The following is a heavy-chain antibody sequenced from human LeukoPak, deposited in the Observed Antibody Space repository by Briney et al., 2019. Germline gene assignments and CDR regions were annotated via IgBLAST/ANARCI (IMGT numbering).Heavy chain of an antibody. CDR2: INTNTGNP. CDR3: ARASLWSPLLYRY. D-gene: IGHD2-2*02. J-gene: IGHJ4*02. Sequence: ASVKASCKASGYTFTSYAMNWVRQAPGQGLEWMGWINTNTGNPTYAQGFTGRFVFSFDTSVSTAYLQISSLKAEDTAVYYCARASLWSPLLYRYWGQGTLVTDSS. V-gene: IGHV7-4-1*02. CDR1: GYTFTSYA.